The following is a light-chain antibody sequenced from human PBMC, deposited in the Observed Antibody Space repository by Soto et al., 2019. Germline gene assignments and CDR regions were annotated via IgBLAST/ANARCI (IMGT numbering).Light chain of an antibody. Sequence: EIVLTQSPGTLSLSPGERATLSCRASQSVSTSYLAWYQQKPGQAPRLLIYGPSSRATGIPDRFSGSGSGTDFTVTISILEPEDFAVYYCQQYGSSGLTFGGGTKVEIK. CDR2: GPS. J-gene: IGKJ4*01. V-gene: IGKV3-20*01. CDR3: QQYGSSGLT. CDR1: QSVSTSY.